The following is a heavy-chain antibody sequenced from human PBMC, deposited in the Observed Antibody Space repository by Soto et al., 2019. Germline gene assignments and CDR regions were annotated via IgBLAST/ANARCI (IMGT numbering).Heavy chain of an antibody. CDR2: IHPGDADI. Sequence: PGESLKLSCQTSRYLFSNYCIAWLRELPGKVPEWMGIIHPGDADIRYSPSVQGQVTISADESIGTAYLQWGSLQAADTAIYYCTRRDRGTSAGRVVNFYGMEVWGQGTTVIVS. CDR3: TRRDRGTSAGRVVNFYGMEV. CDR1: RYLFSNYC. J-gene: IGHJ6*01. V-gene: IGHV5-51*01.